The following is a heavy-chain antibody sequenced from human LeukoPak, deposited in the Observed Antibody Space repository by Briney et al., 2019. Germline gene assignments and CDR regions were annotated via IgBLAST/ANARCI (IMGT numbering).Heavy chain of an antibody. CDR1: GYTFTSYG. D-gene: IGHD4-17*01. J-gene: IGHJ4*02. CDR2: ISAYNGNT. Sequence: ASVKVSCKASGYTFTSYGISWVRQAPGQGLEWMGWISAYNGNTNYAQKLQGRVTMTTDISTSTAYMELRSLRSDDTAVYYCARWATTVTYFDYWGQGTLATVSS. CDR3: ARWATTVTYFDY. V-gene: IGHV1-18*01.